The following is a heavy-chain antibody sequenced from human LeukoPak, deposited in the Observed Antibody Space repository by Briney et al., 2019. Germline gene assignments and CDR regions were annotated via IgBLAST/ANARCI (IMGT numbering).Heavy chain of an antibody. D-gene: IGHD4-17*01. CDR3: ASDYGDYLDY. CDR2: IIPIFGTA. Sequence: ASVKVSCKASGYTFTSYGISWVRQAPGQGLEWMGGIIPIFGTANYAQKFQGRVTITADESTSTAYMELSSLRSEDTAVYYCASDYGDYLDYWGQGTLVTVSS. CDR1: GYTFTSYG. V-gene: IGHV1-69*13. J-gene: IGHJ4*02.